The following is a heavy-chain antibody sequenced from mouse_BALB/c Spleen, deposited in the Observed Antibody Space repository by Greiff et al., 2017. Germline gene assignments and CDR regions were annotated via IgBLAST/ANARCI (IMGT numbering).Heavy chain of an antibody. CDR1: GYTFTSYW. Sequence: QVQLQQSGAELARPGASVKLSCKASGYTFTSYWMQWLKQRPGQGLEWIGAIYPGDGDTRYTQKFKGKATLTADKSSSTAYMQLSSLASEDSAVYYCAREYYGEVGYWGQGTTLTVSS. CDR2: IYPGDGDT. D-gene: IGHD1-1*01. J-gene: IGHJ2*01. CDR3: AREYYGEVGY. V-gene: IGHV1-87*01.